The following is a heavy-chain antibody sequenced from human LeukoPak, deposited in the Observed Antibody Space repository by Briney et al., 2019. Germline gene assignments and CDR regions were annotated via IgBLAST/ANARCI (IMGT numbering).Heavy chain of an antibody. V-gene: IGHV1-18*01. CDR1: GYTFTSYG. CDR2: ISAYNGNT. D-gene: IGHD6-13*01. CDR3: AKDRGYSSSWTLYFDY. J-gene: IGHJ4*02. Sequence: ASVKVSCKASGYTFTSYGISWVRQAPGQGLEWMGWISAYNGNTNYAQKLQGRVTMTTDTSTSTAYMELRSLRSDDTAVYYCAKDRGYSSSWTLYFDYWGQGTLVTVSS.